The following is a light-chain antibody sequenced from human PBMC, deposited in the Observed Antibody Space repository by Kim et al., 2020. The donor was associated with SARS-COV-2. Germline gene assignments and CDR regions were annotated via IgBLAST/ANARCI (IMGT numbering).Light chain of an antibody. CDR3: QQYGNYPYT. CDR1: QDVKYY. Sequence: SASVGDRVDITGRASQDVKYYVSWFQHKPGKGPKSLIYASSTLQSGVPSRFSGSGSGTHFTLTITSLQPEDTATYYCQQYGNYPYTFGQGTKLEI. J-gene: IGKJ2*01. CDR2: ASS. V-gene: IGKV1-16*01.